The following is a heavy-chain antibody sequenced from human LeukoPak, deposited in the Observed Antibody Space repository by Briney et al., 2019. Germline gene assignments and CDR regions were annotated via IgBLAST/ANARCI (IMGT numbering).Heavy chain of an antibody. CDR2: IIPIFGTA. D-gene: IGHD3-22*01. V-gene: IGHV1-69*06. CDR1: GGTFSSYA. J-gene: IGHJ4*02. CDR3: ARGLLTRYYYDSSGYYPFDY. Sequence: ASVKVSCRASGGTFSSYAISWVRQAPGQGLEWMGGIIPIFGTANYAQKFQGRVTITADKSTSTAYMELSSLRSEDTAVYYCARGLLTRYYYDSSGYYPFDYWGQGTLVTVSS.